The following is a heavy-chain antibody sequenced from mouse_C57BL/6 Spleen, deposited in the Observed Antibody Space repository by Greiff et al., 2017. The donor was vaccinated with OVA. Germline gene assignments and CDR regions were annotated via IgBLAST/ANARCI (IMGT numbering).Heavy chain of an antibody. CDR1: GYTFTDYN. Sequence: VQLQQSGPELVKPGASVKIPCKASGYTFTDYNMDWVKQSHGKSLEWIGDINPNNGGTIYNQKFKGKATLTVDKSSSTAYMELRSLTSEDTAVYYCARKIANWDEGFAYWGQGTLVTVSA. D-gene: IGHD4-1*01. CDR2: INPNNGGT. J-gene: IGHJ3*01. CDR3: ARKIANWDEGFAY. V-gene: IGHV1-18*01.